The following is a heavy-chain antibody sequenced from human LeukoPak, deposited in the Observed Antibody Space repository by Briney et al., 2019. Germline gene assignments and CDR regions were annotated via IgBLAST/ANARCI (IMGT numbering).Heavy chain of an antibody. V-gene: IGHV4-59*01. CDR1: GGSISSYY. CDR2: IYYSGST. CDR3: ARARVDIVATTFYGFDY. Sequence: SETLSLTCTVSGGSISSYYWSWIRQPPGKGLEWIGYIYYSGSTNYNPSLKSRVTISVDTSENQFSLKLSSVTAADTAVYYCARARVDIVATTFYGFDYWGQGTLVTVSS. J-gene: IGHJ4*02. D-gene: IGHD5-12*01.